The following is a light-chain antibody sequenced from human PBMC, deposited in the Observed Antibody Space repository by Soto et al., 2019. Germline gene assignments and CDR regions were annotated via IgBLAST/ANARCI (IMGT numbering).Light chain of an antibody. CDR1: SSDAGSYNS. Sequence: QSALTQPPSVSGSPGQSVTISCTGTSSDAGSYNSVSWYQQPPGTVPKLMIYEVSNRPSGVPDRFSGSKSGNTASLTISGLQAEDEADYYCSSYTTSNTYVFGTGTKLTVL. J-gene: IGLJ1*01. CDR2: EVS. V-gene: IGLV2-18*02. CDR3: SSYTTSNTYV.